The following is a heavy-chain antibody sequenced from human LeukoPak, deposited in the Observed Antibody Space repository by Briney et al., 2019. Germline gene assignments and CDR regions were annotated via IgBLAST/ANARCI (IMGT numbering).Heavy chain of an antibody. Sequence: ASVKVSCKASGYTFTGYYMHWVRQAPGQGLEWMGWISPNSGGTNYAQKFQGRVTMTRDTSISTAYMELSRLRSDDTAVYYCARVGIAVAGIDYWGQGTLVTVSS. V-gene: IGHV1-2*02. D-gene: IGHD6-19*01. CDR2: ISPNSGGT. CDR3: ARVGIAVAGIDY. CDR1: GYTFTGYY. J-gene: IGHJ4*02.